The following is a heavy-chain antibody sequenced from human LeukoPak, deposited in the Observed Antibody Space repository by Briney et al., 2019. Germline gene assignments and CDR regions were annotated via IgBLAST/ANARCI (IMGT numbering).Heavy chain of an antibody. CDR2: INSDGSST. D-gene: IGHD2/OR15-2a*01. CDR1: GFTFSSYW. V-gene: IGHV3-74*01. CDR3: ARGLFSDPRYYFDY. J-gene: IGHJ4*02. Sequence: PGGSLRLSCAASGFTFSSYWMHWVRQAPGKGLVWVSRINSDGSSTGYADSVKGRFTISRDNAKNTLYLQMNSLRAEDTAVYYCARGLFSDPRYYFDYWGQGTLVTVSS.